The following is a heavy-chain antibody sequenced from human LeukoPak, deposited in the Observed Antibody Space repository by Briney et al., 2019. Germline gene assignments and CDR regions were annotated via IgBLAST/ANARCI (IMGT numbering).Heavy chain of an antibody. J-gene: IGHJ3*02. CDR3: AKDQSLGAYAFDI. V-gene: IGHV3-30*18. CDR1: GFTFSSYG. CDR2: ISYDGSNK. D-gene: IGHD3-16*01. Sequence: GGSLRLSCAASGFTFSSYGMHWVRQAPGKGLEWVAVISYDGSNKYYADSVKGRFTISRDNSKNTLYLQMNSLRAEDTAVYYCAKDQSLGAYAFDIWGQGTMVTVSS.